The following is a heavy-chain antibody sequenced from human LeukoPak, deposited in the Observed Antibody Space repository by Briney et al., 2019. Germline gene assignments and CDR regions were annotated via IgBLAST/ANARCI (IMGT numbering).Heavy chain of an antibody. J-gene: IGHJ3*02. V-gene: IGHV4-4*02. Sequence: PSETLSLTCTVSRGSISSPNWWTWVRQPPGKRLEWVGEIYHGGSTNHNPSLISRLTISVDKSRNQFSLKLNSVTAADTAVYYCASRSASALEGFDIWGQGTMVTVSS. CDR3: ASRSASALEGFDI. CDR2: IYHGGST. D-gene: IGHD6-19*01. CDR1: RGSISSPNW.